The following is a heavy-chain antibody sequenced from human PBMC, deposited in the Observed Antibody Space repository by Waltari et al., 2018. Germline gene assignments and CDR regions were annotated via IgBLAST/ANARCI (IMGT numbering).Heavy chain of an antibody. J-gene: IGHJ4*02. CDR3: AKDDGGNSPFDY. D-gene: IGHD2-21*02. CDR2: ISGSGGST. V-gene: IGHV3-23*01. CDR1: GFTFSSYA. Sequence: AASGFTFSSYAMSWVRQAPGKGLEWVSAISGSGGSTYYADSVKGRFTISRDNSKNTLYLQMNSLRAEDTAMYYCAKDDGGNSPFDYWGQGTLVTVSS.